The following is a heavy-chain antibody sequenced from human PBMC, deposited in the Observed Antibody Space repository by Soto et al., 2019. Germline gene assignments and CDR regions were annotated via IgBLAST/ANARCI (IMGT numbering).Heavy chain of an antibody. CDR3: TRGKWFPRGYGMDV. CDR1: GDSVTSDY. CDR2: IYLGGSA. Sequence: SETLSLTCTVSGDSVTSDYWSWIRQPPGKRLEYIGFIYLGGSANYNPSLESRVTISPDKSKNQLSLRLTPVTAADTAVYYCTRGKWFPRGYGMDVWGRGTTVTVSS. V-gene: IGHV4-59*02. D-gene: IGHD3-22*01. J-gene: IGHJ6*02.